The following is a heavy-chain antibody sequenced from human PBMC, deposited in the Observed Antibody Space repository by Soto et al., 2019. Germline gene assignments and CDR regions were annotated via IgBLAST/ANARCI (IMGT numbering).Heavy chain of an antibody. D-gene: IGHD3-10*01. Sequence: QVHVVQSGAEVKKSGDSVKVSCKTSGYIFSDYGINWVRQAPGQGLEWMGWISTYSGNANLAQKLQGRVTMTTDTSTNTAYMELRSLKSDDTAVYYCAKRTSGTTWGESDYWGQGTLVTVSS. CDR2: ISTYSGNA. CDR1: GYIFSDYG. V-gene: IGHV1-18*04. CDR3: AKRTSGTTWGESDY. J-gene: IGHJ4*02.